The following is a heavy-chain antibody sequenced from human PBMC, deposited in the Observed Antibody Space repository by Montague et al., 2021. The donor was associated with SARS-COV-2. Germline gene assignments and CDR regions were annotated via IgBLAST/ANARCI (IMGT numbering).Heavy chain of an antibody. CDR3: LWGAAEAPFAMDV. CDR1: GGFISSSTYC. Sequence: SETLSLTCIVSGGFISSSTYCGWFIRHPAEKVVWRGGLHYSRGVTYDKPLQSRVSISVDKSKNHLSLRLSSATAAETAVYYCLWGAAEAPFAMDVWGQGTTVTVSS. J-gene: IGHJ6*02. CDR2: LHYSRGV. V-gene: IGHV4-39*02. D-gene: IGHD1-26*01.